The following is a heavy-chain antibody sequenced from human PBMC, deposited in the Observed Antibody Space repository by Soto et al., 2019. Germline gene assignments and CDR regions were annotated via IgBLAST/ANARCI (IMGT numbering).Heavy chain of an antibody. V-gene: IGHV4-30-2*01. CDR3: AGMPYTSGLRFDP. D-gene: IGHD6-19*01. J-gene: IGHJ5*02. CDR1: GASYSVSTYS. CDR2: IYQSGVT. Sequence: PSETLSLTCHISGASYSVSTYSWSWIRQPPGKALQWIGFIYQSGVTSCNPSLASRVSISLDRSNNQCSLKLKSVTAADTAVYFCAGMPYTSGLRFDPWGPGTLVKVSS.